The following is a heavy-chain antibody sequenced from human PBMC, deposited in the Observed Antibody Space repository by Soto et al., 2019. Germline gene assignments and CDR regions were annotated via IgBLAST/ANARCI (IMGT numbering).Heavy chain of an antibody. CDR1: GDSISSSGFY. J-gene: IGHJ6*02. CDR3: ARDHRSLGDYYGMDV. Sequence: QVQLQESGPGLVKPSQTLSLTCSVSGDSISSSGFYWTWIRQHPGKAPEWIGYIHYTGSTSYNPSLKSRLAISLDASKNQFSLSLGSVTSADTAVSYCARDHRSLGDYYGMDVWGQGTKVTVSS. CDR2: IHYTGST. D-gene: IGHD3-10*01. V-gene: IGHV4-31*03.